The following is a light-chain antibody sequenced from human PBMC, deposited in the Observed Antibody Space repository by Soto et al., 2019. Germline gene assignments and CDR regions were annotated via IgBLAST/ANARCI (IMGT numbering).Light chain of an antibody. CDR3: QQYGSSPIT. CDR2: DAS. V-gene: IGKV3-20*01. Sequence: EIMMTQSPATLSLSPGERATLSCRASQTVRNNYLAWYQQKPGQAPRLLIYDASSRATGIPDRFSGGGSGTDFTLTISRLEPEDFAVFYCQQYGSSPITFGQGTRLEIK. CDR1: QTVRNNY. J-gene: IGKJ5*01.